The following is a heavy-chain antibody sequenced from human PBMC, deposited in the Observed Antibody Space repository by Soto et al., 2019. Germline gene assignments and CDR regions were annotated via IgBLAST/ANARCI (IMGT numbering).Heavy chain of an antibody. D-gene: IGHD3-16*01. Sequence: LRLCCVVSGSNFSTYAMSWVRQAPGKGLEWVSGVSGSGRNTYYADSVEGRFTISRDNTKNTMFLQMNSLRAEDTAVYFCARGLRLHFDFWGQGTLVTVSS. J-gene: IGHJ4*02. CDR3: ARGLRLHFDF. CDR2: VSGSGRNT. V-gene: IGHV3-23*01. CDR1: GSNFSTYA.